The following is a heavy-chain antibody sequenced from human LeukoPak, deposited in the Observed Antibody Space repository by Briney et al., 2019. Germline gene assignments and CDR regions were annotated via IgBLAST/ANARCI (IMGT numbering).Heavy chain of an antibody. D-gene: IGHD2-15*01. V-gene: IGHV4-34*01. J-gene: IGHJ6*02. CDR3: ARAYCSGGSCHALYYYYYGMDV. CDR2: INHSGST. Sequence: SETLSLTCAVYGGSFSGYYWSWIRQPPGKGLEWIGEINHSGSTSYNPSLKSRVTISVDTSKNQFSLKLSSVTAADTAVYYCARAYCSGGSCHALYYYYYGMDVWGQGTTVTVSS. CDR1: GGSFSGYY.